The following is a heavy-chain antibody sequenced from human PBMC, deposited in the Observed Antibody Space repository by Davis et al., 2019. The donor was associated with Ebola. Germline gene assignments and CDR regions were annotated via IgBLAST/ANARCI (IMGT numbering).Heavy chain of an antibody. Sequence: PGGSLRLCCVASGFTFSNSWMKWVRQAPGRGLEWVADIKTDGSETYYVDSVMGRFTISRDNAKNLLFLQLNSLRVEDTAVYYCTRDRGWLALDYWGQGILVTVSS. J-gene: IGHJ4*02. CDR3: TRDRGWLALDY. CDR2: IKTDGSET. V-gene: IGHV3-7*01. D-gene: IGHD6-19*01. CDR1: GFTFSNSW.